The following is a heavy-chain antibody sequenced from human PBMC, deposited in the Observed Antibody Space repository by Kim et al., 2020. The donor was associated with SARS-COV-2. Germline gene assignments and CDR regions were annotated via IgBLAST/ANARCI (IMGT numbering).Heavy chain of an antibody. CDR1: GFTFSSYG. CDR2: IWYDGSNK. D-gene: IGHD1-26*01. Sequence: GGSLRLSCAASGFTFSSYGMHWVRQAPGKGLEWVAVIWYDGSNKYYADSVKGRFTISRDNSKNTLYLQMNSLRAEDTAVYYCARDGVSGSYPWYYFDYWGQGTLVTVSS. V-gene: IGHV3-33*01. J-gene: IGHJ4*02. CDR3: ARDGVSGSYPWYYFDY.